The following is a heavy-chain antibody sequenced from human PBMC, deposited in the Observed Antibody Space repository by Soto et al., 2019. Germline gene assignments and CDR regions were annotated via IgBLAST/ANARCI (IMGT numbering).Heavy chain of an antibody. D-gene: IGHD3-10*01. CDR1: GYTFTSYA. Sequence: ASVKVSCKASGYTFTSYAMHCVRQAPGQRLEWMGWINAGNGNTKYSQKFQGRVTITRDTSASTAYMELSSLRSEDTAVYYCARTVYGSGSSPLDYWGQGSLVTVSS. CDR3: ARTVYGSGSSPLDY. CDR2: INAGNGNT. V-gene: IGHV1-3*01. J-gene: IGHJ4*01.